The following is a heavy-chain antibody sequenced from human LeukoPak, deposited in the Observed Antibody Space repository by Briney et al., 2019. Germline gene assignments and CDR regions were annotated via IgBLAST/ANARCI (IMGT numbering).Heavy chain of an antibody. J-gene: IGHJ4*02. CDR3: TPSIAVAGSLDY. V-gene: IGHV3-15*01. CDR1: GFTFTNVW. Sequence: PGGSLRLSCAASGFTFTNVWMSWVRQAPGKGLEWVGRIKSKTDGGTTDYAAPVKGRFAISRDDSKNTLNLQMNSLKTEDTAVYYCTPSIAVAGSLDYWGQGTLVTVSS. CDR2: IKSKTDGGTT. D-gene: IGHD6-19*01.